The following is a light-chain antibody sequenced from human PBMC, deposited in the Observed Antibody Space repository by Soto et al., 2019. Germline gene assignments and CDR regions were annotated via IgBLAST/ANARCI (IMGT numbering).Light chain of an antibody. CDR3: QQYNNWPWT. V-gene: IGKV3-15*01. Sequence: EVVMTQSPATLSVSPGERATLSCRASQSVSNKLAWYQRRPGHAPRLLIYGAFTRASGIPARFSGSGSGTEFSLTISSLQSGDFAVYYCQQYNNWPWTFGQGTKVDI. J-gene: IGKJ1*01. CDR2: GAF. CDR1: QSVSNK.